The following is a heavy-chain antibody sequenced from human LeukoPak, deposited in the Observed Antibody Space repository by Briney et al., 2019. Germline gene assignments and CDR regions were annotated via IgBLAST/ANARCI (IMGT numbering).Heavy chain of an antibody. CDR2: IYYSGST. CDR3: ARHVHEYSLMKTFDY. CDR1: GGSISSYY. J-gene: IGHJ4*02. Sequence: SETLSLTCTVSGGSISSYYWSWIRQPPGKGLEWIGYIYYSGSTNYNPSLKSRVTISVDTSKNQFSLKLSSVTAADTAVYYCARHVHEYSLMKTFDYWGQGTLVTVSS. V-gene: IGHV4-59*08. D-gene: IGHD2-8*01.